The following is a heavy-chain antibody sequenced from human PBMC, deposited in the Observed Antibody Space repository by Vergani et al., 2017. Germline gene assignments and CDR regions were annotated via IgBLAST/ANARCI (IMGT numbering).Heavy chain of an antibody. CDR1: GYSISSGYY. CDR2: NYHSGST. V-gene: IGHV4-38-2*02. Sequence: QLQLQESGPGLVKPSETLSLTCAVSGYSISSGYYWGWIRQPPGKGLEWIGSNYHSGSTYYNPSLKSRVTISVDTSKNQFSLKLSSVTAADTAVYYCARDQDIVLMRDWGQGTLVTVSS. J-gene: IGHJ4*02. D-gene: IGHD2-8*01. CDR3: ARDQDIVLMRD.